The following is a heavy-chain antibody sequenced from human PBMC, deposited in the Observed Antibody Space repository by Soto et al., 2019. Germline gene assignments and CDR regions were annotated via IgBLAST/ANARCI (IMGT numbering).Heavy chain of an antibody. CDR3: ARERGYSSDWYPYYYYGMDV. J-gene: IGHJ6*02. CDR2: INPNSGGT. CDR1: GYTFTGYY. V-gene: IGHV1-2*04. Sequence: GASVKVSCKASGYTFTGYYMHWVRQAPGQGLEWMGWINPNSGGTNYAQKFQGWVTMTRDTSISTAYMELSRLRSDDTAVYYCARERGYSSDWYPYYYYGMDVSGQGTTDIVSS. D-gene: IGHD6-19*01.